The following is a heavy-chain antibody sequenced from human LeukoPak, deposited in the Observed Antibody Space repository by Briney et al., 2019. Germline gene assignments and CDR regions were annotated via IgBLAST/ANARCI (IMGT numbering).Heavy chain of an antibody. CDR2: ISGSGGSI. CDR1: GFTFKSYS. Sequence: GGSLRLSCAASGFTFKSYSMNWVRQAPGKGLGWVSSISGSGGSIYYADSVEGRFTISRDNAKNSLYLQMNSLRAEDTAVYYCARDDPSGWYPKGFDYWGQGTLVTVSS. J-gene: IGHJ4*02. CDR3: ARDDPSGWYPKGFDY. D-gene: IGHD6-19*01. V-gene: IGHV3-21*01.